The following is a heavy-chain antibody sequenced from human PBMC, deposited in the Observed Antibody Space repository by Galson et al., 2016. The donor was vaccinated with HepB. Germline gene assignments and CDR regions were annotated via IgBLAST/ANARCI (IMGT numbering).Heavy chain of an antibody. Sequence: SLRLSCAASGFTFSTYSMNWVRQAPGKGLEWVSYISRRSSTVYYADSLKGRFTISRDNAKNSLYLQMNSLRDEDTAAFYCARDGGWGYTYGYFDYWGRGTLVTVSS. D-gene: IGHD5-18*01. CDR2: ISRRSSTV. CDR1: GFTFSTYS. CDR3: ARDGGWGYTYGYFDY. J-gene: IGHJ4*02. V-gene: IGHV3-48*02.